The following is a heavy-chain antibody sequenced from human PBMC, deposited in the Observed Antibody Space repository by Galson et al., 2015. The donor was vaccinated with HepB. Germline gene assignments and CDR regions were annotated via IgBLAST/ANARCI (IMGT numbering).Heavy chain of an antibody. Sequence: SVKVSCKASGGTFSNYAISWVRQAPGQGLEWVGGIVPIYDTSKYAQKFQGRVTITADASTSTAYMELSSLRSEDTAVYYCARLFVQLERNRFDYYFHAADVWGQGTTVTVSS. D-gene: IGHD1-1*01. CDR3: ARLFVQLERNRFDYYFHAADV. CDR1: GGTFSNYA. J-gene: IGHJ6*02. CDR2: IVPIYDTS. V-gene: IGHV1-69*13.